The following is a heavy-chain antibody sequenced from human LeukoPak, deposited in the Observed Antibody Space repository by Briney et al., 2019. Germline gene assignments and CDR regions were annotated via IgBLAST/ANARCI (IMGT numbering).Heavy chain of an antibody. J-gene: IGHJ4*02. D-gene: IGHD2-2*01. CDR2: INSDGSRT. V-gene: IGHV3-74*01. Sequence: GGSLRLSCAASGFTFSSYWMHWVRQAPGKGLVWVSRINSDGSRTRYADSVKGRFTISRDNAKNTLYLQMNSLRAEETAVYYCARESCSSTSCYPFDYWGQGTLVTVSS. CDR3: ARESCSSTSCYPFDY. CDR1: GFTFSSYW.